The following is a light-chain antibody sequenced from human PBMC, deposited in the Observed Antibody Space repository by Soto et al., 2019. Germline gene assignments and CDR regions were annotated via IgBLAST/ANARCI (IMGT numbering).Light chain of an antibody. J-gene: IGKJ2*01. CDR3: QEYNNWPPYT. Sequence: EIVMTPAPATLSVSPGDRATLSGRASQSISRNLAWFQQKPGQAPRLLISGASNRATGIRSRFSGSGSGTEFTLTISSLQSEDFAVYYCQEYNNWPPYTFGQGTKLEI. CDR2: GAS. CDR1: QSISRN. V-gene: IGKV3-15*01.